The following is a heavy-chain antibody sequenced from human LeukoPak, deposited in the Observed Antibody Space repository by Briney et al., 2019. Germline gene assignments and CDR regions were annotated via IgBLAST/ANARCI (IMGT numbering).Heavy chain of an antibody. CDR2: INPSSGGT. Sequence: ASVKVSCKASGYTFTGYYMHWVRQAPGQGLEWMGWINPSSGGTNYAQKFQGRVTMTRDTSISTAYMELSRLRSDDTAVYYCARLTYYDFWSGYNYAFDIWGQGTMVTVSP. V-gene: IGHV1-2*02. J-gene: IGHJ3*02. CDR3: ARLTYYDFWSGYNYAFDI. D-gene: IGHD3-3*01. CDR1: GYTFTGYY.